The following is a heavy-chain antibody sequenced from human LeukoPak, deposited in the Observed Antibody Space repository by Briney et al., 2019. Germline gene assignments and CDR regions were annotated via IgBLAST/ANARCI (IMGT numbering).Heavy chain of an antibody. CDR1: GFTFSSYS. V-gene: IGHV3-48*04. J-gene: IGHJ6*02. Sequence: GGSLRLSCAASGFTFSSYSMNWVRQAPGKGLEWVSYISSSSSTIYYADSVKGRFTISRDNAKNSLYLQMNSLRAEDTAVYYCARDRGVATILTYYYYGMDVWGQGTTVTVSS. D-gene: IGHD5-12*01. CDR3: ARDRGVATILTYYYYGMDV. CDR2: ISSSSSTI.